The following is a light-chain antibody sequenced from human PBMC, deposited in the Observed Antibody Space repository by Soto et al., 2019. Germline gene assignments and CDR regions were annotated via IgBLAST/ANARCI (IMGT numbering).Light chain of an antibody. V-gene: IGKV3-15*01. CDR2: GAS. CDR3: QQYNNWPFT. Sequence: EIMMTQSPVTLSVSQGERATLSCRASQSVNSNLAWYQQKPGQAPRLLIYGASTRATGIPASFIGNGSGTEFTLTASSLQPEDFAVYYCQQYNNWPFTFGPGTKVDSK. J-gene: IGKJ3*01. CDR1: QSVNSN.